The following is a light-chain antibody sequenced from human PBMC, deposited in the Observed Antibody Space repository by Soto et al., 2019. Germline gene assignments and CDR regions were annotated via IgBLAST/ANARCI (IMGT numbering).Light chain of an antibody. J-gene: IGKJ5*01. CDR1: EVVTTN. CDR2: GAS. V-gene: IGKV3-15*01. CDR3: QQYSNWPPIT. Sequence: EIVMTQSPATLSVSPGERAPLSCRASEVVTTNLAWYQQKPGQAPRLLIYGASTRAAGIPDRFSGSGSGTQFTLTISSLQSEDFAVYYCQQYSNWPPITFGQGTRLEIK.